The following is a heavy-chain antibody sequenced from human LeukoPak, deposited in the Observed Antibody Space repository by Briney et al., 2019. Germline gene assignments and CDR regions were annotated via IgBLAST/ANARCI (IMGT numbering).Heavy chain of an antibody. CDR2: ISWNSGSI. D-gene: IGHD3-10*01. Sequence: PGGSLRLSCAASGFTFDDYAMHWVRQAPGKGLEWVSGISWNSGSIGYADSVKGRFTISRDNAKNSLYLQMNSLRAEDTALYYCAKDIFRRFGELLLFSPDYWGQGTLVTVSS. CDR3: AKDIFRRFGELLLFSPDY. V-gene: IGHV3-9*01. CDR1: GFTFDDYA. J-gene: IGHJ4*02.